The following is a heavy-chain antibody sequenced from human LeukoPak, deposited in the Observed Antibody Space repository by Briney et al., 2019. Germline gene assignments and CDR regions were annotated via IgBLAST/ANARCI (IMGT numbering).Heavy chain of an antibody. CDR2: IYYSGST. CDR1: GCSISSYY. J-gene: IGHJ4*02. CDR3: ARGRGSSGWYNDY. V-gene: IGHV4-59*01. D-gene: IGHD6-19*01. Sequence: PSETLSLTCTVSGCSISSYYWSWIRQPPGKGLEWIGYIYYSGSTNYNPSLKSRVTISVDTSKNQFSLKLSSVTAADTAVYYCARGRGSSGWYNDYWGQGTLVTVSS.